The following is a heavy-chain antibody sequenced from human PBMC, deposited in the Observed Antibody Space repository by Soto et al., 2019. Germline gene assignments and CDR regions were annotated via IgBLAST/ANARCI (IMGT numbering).Heavy chain of an antibody. CDR2: ISAYNTNT. CDR1: GYTFTSYH. Sequence: QVQLVQSGAEVKKPGASVKVSCKTSGYTFTSYHISWVRQAPGQGLEWMGWISAYNTNTNYAQKFXGRVTMTTDTLTSTASMELRSLRSDDPAVYHCASDTPPTDYWGQGTLVTVSS. J-gene: IGHJ4*02. V-gene: IGHV1-18*01. CDR3: ASDTPPTDY.